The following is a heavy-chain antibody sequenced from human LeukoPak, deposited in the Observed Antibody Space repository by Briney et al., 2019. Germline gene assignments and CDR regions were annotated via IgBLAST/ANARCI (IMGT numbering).Heavy chain of an antibody. V-gene: IGHV3-30*04. CDR2: ISYDGSNK. Sequence: GGSLRFSCAASGFTFSSYAMHWVRQAPGKGLEWVAVISYDGSNKYYADSVKGRFTISRDNSKNTLYLQMNSLRAEDTAVYYCARSSGSYIFDYWGQGTLVTVSS. D-gene: IGHD3-10*01. CDR3: ARSSGSYIFDY. CDR1: GFTFSSYA. J-gene: IGHJ4*02.